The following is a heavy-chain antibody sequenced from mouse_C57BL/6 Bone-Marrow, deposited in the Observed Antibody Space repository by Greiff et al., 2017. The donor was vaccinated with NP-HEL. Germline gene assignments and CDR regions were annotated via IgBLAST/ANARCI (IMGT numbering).Heavy chain of an antibody. CDR3: TRWGDYGYFDV. Sequence: QVQLQQSGAELVRPGASVTLSCKASGYTFTDYEMHWVKQTPVHGLEWIGAIDPETGGTAYNQKFKGKAILTADKSSSTAYMELRSLTSEDSAVYYCTRWGDYGYFDVWGTGTTVTVSS. CDR2: IDPETGGT. J-gene: IGHJ1*03. CDR1: GYTFTDYE. V-gene: IGHV1-15*01. D-gene: IGHD2-13*01.